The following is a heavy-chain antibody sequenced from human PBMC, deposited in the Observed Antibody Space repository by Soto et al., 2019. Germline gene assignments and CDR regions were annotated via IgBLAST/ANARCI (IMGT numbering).Heavy chain of an antibody. J-gene: IGHJ6*02. CDR1: GFTFSIPS. Sequence: GGSLRICCAASGFTFSIPSMNWVRKAPGKGLEWVSSISPSGSNIYYADSVRGRFTISRDNAKNSLYLQMNSLRAEDTAVYYCARPRCTTTSCYLAWYYYAIDVWGHGTTVTVSS. V-gene: IGHV3-21*01. CDR2: ISPSGSNI. D-gene: IGHD2-2*01. CDR3: ARPRCTTTSCYLAWYYYAIDV.